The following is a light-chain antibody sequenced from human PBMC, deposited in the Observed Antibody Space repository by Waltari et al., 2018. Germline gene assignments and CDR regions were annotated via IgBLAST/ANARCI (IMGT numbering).Light chain of an antibody. Sequence: EVVMTHSPAALSVSPGERVTVACKASQNIDNNLAWYPQKPGQSPRLLVYGASTRATGVPARFSGSGSGTEFTLTISSLQSEDCAVFYCQQYNRWPPLTFGGGTKVEIK. CDR1: QNIDNN. CDR2: GAS. V-gene: IGKV3-15*01. J-gene: IGKJ4*01. CDR3: QQYNRWPPLT.